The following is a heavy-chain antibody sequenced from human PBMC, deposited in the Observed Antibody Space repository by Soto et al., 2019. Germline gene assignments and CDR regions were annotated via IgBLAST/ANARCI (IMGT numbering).Heavy chain of an antibody. D-gene: IGHD3-9*01. V-gene: IGHV4-59*01. CDR2: IYYSGST. J-gene: IGHJ4*02. CDR1: GGSISSYY. Sequence: SETLSLTCTVSGGSISSYYWSWIRQPPGKGLEWIGYIYYSGSTNYNPSLKSRVTISVDTSKNQFSLTLDSVTAADTAVYYCARARNLLTGYYKGGFYYFDFWGEGILVTVSS. CDR3: ARARNLLTGYYKGGFYYFDF.